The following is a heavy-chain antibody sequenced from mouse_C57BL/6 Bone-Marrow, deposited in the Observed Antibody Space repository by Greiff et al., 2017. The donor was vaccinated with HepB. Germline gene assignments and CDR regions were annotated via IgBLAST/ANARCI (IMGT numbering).Heavy chain of an antibody. CDR3: TREGYYSNPYYAMDY. CDR2: ISSGGDYI. V-gene: IGHV5-9-1*02. CDR1: GFTFSSYA. D-gene: IGHD2-12*01. J-gene: IGHJ4*01. Sequence: EVHLVESGEGLVKPGGSLKLSCAASGFTFSSYAMSWVRQPPEKRLEWVAYISSGGDYIYYADPVKGRFTISRDNARNTLYLQLSSLKSEDTAMYYWTREGYYSNPYYAMDYWGQGTSVTVSS.